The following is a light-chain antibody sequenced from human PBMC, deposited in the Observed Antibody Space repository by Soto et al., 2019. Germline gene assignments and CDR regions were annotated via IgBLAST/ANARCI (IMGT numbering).Light chain of an antibody. CDR3: QQYNNWPPNT. J-gene: IGKJ2*01. Sequence: EIVMTQSPATLSVSPGERATLSCRASQSVSSNLAWYQQKPGQAPRLLIYGVSTRATGIPARFSGSGSGTEFTLTISSLQSEDFAVYHCQQYNNWPPNTFGQGTKLEIK. CDR2: GVS. CDR1: QSVSSN. V-gene: IGKV3-15*01.